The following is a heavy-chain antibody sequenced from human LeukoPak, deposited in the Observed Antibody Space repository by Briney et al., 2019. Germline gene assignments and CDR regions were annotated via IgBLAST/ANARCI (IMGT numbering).Heavy chain of an antibody. D-gene: IGHD3-16*02. CDR2: INTDGSTT. J-gene: IGHJ3*02. CDR1: GFIFSNYW. Sequence: GGSLRLSCSASGFIFSNYWMHWVRQAPGKGLVWVSYINTDGSTTTYADSVKGRFTISRDNAENTLYLQMNSLRAEDTAVDYCARDSSLPGIWGQGTMVTVSS. V-gene: IGHV3-74*01. CDR3: ARDSSLPGI.